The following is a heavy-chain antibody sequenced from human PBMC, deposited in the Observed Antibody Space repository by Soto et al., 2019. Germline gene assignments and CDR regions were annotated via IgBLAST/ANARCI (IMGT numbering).Heavy chain of an antibody. J-gene: IGHJ4*02. CDR1: GYTFINYA. D-gene: IGHD3-10*01. CDR3: ARGDGPGSWLIDY. V-gene: IGHV1-3*01. Sequence: QVQFVQSGAEVKKPGASVKVSCKASGYTFINYAMHWVRQAPGQRLEWMGCINVGNGNVQYSQKFQGRVSISRDTSANTVYMELSSLTSEDTATYYCARGDGPGSWLIDYWGQGALVTVST. CDR2: INVGNGNV.